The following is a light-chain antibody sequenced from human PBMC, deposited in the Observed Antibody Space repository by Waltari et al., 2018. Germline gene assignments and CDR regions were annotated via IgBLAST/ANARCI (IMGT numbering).Light chain of an antibody. J-gene: IGLJ3*02. CDR1: TSNIGSNT. CDR2: TNN. V-gene: IGLV1-44*01. CDR3: AVWDDSLSGPG. Sequence: QSVLTQPPSASGTPGQRVTISCSGSTSNIGSNTVNWYQQLPGTAPKLLIYTNNQLPSGVPDRFSGSKSGTSASLAISGLQSEDEADYYWAVWDDSLSGPGFGGGTKVTVL.